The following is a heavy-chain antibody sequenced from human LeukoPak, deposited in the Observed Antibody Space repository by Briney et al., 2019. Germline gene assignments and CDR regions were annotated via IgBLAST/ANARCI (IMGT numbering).Heavy chain of an antibody. D-gene: IGHD3-3*01. CDR2: IYYSGST. V-gene: IGHV4-59*01. Sequence: SQTLSLTCTVSGGSISSYYWSWIRQPPGKGLEWIGYIYYSGSTNYNPSLKSRVTISVDTSKNQFSLKLSSVTAADTAVYYCARVYDGYFDYWGQGTLVTVSS. CDR1: GGSISSYY. J-gene: IGHJ4*02. CDR3: ARVYDGYFDY.